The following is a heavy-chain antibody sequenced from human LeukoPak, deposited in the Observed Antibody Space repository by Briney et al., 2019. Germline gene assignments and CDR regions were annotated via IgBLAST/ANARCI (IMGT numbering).Heavy chain of an antibody. CDR3: AYDFWSGRSYYFDY. D-gene: IGHD3-3*01. CDR1: GFTFSSYA. Sequence: RSGGSLRLSCAASGFTFSSYAMSWVRQAPGKGLEWVSAISGSGGSTYYADSVKGRFTISRDNSKNTLYLQMNSLRAEDTAVYYCAYDFWSGRSYYFDYWGQGTLVTVSS. V-gene: IGHV3-23*01. J-gene: IGHJ4*02. CDR2: ISGSGGST.